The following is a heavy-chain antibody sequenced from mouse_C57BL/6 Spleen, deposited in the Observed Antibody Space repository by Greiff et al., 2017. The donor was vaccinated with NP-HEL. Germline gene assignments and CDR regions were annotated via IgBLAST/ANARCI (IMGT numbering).Heavy chain of an antibody. CDR2: IDPSDSYT. J-gene: IGHJ4*01. Sequence: QVQLQQPGAELVMPGASVKLSCKASGYTFTSYWMHWVKQRPGQGLEWIGEIDPSDSYTNYNQKFKGKSTLTVDKSSSTAYLQLSSLTSVDSAVYYCARGQLRGDAMDYRGQGTSVTVSS. CDR1: GYTFTSYW. V-gene: IGHV1-69*01. D-gene: IGHD3-2*02. CDR3: ARGQLRGDAMDY.